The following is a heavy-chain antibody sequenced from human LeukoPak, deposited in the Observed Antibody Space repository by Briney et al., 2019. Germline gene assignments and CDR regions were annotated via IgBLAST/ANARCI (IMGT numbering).Heavy chain of an antibody. CDR2: FNPNSGGT. J-gene: IGHJ5*02. CDR1: GYTFTGYY. V-gene: IGHV1-2*06. Sequence: GASVKVSCKASGYTFTGYYIHWVRQAPGQGLEWMGRFNPNSGGTNYAQQFQDRVTMTRDTSISTAYMELSRLRSDDTAVYYCARGTSSGNSNWFDPWGQGTLVTVSS. D-gene: IGHD4-23*01. CDR3: ARGTSSGNSNWFDP.